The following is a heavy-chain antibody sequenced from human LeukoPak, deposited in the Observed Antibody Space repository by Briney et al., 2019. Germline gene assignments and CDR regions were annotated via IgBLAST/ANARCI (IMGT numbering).Heavy chain of an antibody. Sequence: GGSLRLSCAASGFTFSDYYMSWIRQAPGKGLEWVSYISSTGSTIYYADSVKGRFTISRDNAKNSLYLKMNSLRAEDTAVYYCARDIAAAGTDYWGQGTLVTVSS. CDR1: GFTFSDYY. CDR2: ISSTGSTI. V-gene: IGHV3-11*01. CDR3: ARDIAAAGTDY. D-gene: IGHD6-13*01. J-gene: IGHJ4*02.